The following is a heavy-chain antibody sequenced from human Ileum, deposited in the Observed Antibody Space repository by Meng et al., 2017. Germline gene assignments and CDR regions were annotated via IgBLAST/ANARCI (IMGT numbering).Heavy chain of an antibody. CDR3: TRVGVVGAVKVLFDY. J-gene: IGHJ4*02. V-gene: IGHV3-72*01. CDR1: GFTFSDHY. Sequence: GESLKISCAVSGFTFSDHYMDWVRQAPGKGLEWVGRSRNRDNSYTTEYAASVRGRFTISRDDSKNSLYLQMNSLKIEDTAVYFCTRVGVVGAVKVLFDYWGQGTLVIVSS. CDR2: SRNRDNSYTT. D-gene: IGHD1-26*01.